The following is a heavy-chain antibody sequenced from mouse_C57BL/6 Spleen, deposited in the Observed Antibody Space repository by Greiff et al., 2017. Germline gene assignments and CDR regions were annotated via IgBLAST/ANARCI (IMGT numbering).Heavy chain of an antibody. CDR1: GYTFTDYY. V-gene: IGHV1-26*01. CDR2: INPNNGGT. CDR3: ARYYGSSPYYFDY. Sequence: DVQLQQSGPELVKPGASVKISCKASGYTFTDYYMNWVKQSHGKSLAWIGDINPNNGGTSYNQKFKGKATFTVDKSSSTAYMELRSLTSEDSAVYYGARYYGSSPYYFDYWGQGTTLTVSS. J-gene: IGHJ2*01. D-gene: IGHD1-1*01.